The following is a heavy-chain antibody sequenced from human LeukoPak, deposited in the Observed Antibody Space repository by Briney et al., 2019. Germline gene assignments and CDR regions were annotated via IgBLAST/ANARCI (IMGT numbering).Heavy chain of an antibody. V-gene: IGHV3-74*01. D-gene: IGHD2-2*02. CDR1: GFTFSDLW. CDR3: ATGPYNAFEM. CDR2: VKGDGIST. Sequence: PGGSLTLSCPASGFTFSDLWMHWVRQAPGTGLVWVSRVKGDGISTLYADFVEGRFTISRDNARNTLYLQMNSLRADDTALYYCATGPYNAFEMWGQGTMVTVSS. J-gene: IGHJ3*02.